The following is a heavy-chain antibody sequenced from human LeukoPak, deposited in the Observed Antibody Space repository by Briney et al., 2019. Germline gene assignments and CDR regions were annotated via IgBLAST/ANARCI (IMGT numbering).Heavy chain of an antibody. V-gene: IGHV4-59*01. D-gene: IGHD3-22*01. CDR3: ARALYYYESSGYYYQVYFDY. Sequence: SETLSLTCTVSSGSISSYYWSWIRQPPGKGLEWLGYFYYSGNTNYNPSLKSRVTISVDTSKNQFSLKLSSVTAADTAVYYCARALYYYESSGYYYQVYFDYWGQGTLVTVSS. CDR2: FYYSGNT. J-gene: IGHJ4*02. CDR1: SGSISSYY.